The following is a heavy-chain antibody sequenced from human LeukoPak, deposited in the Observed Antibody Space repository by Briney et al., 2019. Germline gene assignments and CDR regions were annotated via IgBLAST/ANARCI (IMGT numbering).Heavy chain of an antibody. CDR1: GYTCTSYG. CDR2: ISAYNGNT. V-gene: IGHV1-18*01. J-gene: IGHJ4*02. Sequence: ASVKVSCKASGYTCTSYGTSWVRQAPGQGLDWMGWISAYNGNTNYAQKLQGRVTMTTDTPTSTAYMELRSLGSDDTAVYYCATQPDYGGPIDYWGQGTLVTVSS. CDR3: ATQPDYGGPIDY. D-gene: IGHD4-23*01.